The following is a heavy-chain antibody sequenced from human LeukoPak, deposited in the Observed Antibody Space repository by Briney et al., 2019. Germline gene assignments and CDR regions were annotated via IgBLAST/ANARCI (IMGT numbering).Heavy chain of an antibody. V-gene: IGHV3-21*01. D-gene: IGHD1-7*01. CDR3: ARDAGITGTTDLDY. Sequence: GGSLRLSCAASGFTFNTYSMDWVRQAPGKGLEWVSSIGSTSSYIYYADSVKGRFTISRDNAKSSLYLQMNSLRAEDTAVYYCARDAGITGTTDLDYWGQGTLVTVSS. CDR2: IGSTSSYI. J-gene: IGHJ4*02. CDR1: GFTFNTYS.